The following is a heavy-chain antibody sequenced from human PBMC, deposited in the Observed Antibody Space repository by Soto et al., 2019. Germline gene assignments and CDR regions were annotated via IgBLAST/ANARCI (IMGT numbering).Heavy chain of an antibody. V-gene: IGHV3-13*05. CDR3: ARVSVDYGDYGGYWYFDL. Sequence: GGSLRLSCAASGFTFSSYDMHWVRQATGKGLEWVSAIGTAGDPYYPGSVRGRFTISRENAKNSLYLQMNSLRAGDTAVYYCARVSVDYGDYGGYWYFDLWGRGTLVTVSS. J-gene: IGHJ2*01. D-gene: IGHD4-17*01. CDR1: GFTFSSYD. CDR2: IGTAGDP.